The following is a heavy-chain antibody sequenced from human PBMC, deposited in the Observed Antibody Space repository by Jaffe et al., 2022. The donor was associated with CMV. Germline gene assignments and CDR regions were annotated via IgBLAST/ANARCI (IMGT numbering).Heavy chain of an antibody. CDR3: VKGKTNYGDYSEGLEY. CDR2: ISWNSGGI. J-gene: IGHJ4*02. Sequence: EVQLVESGGGLVQPGRSLRLSCAASGFTFDDYAMHWVRQAPGKGLEWVSRISWNSGGIGYADSVKGRFTISRDNAKNSLYLHMKNLRPEDTALYFCVKGKTNYGDYSEGLEYWGQGTLVTVSS. V-gene: IGHV3-9*01. D-gene: IGHD4-17*01. CDR1: GFTFDDYA.